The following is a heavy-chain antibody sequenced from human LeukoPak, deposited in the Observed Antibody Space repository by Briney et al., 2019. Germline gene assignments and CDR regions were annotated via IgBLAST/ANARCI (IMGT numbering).Heavy chain of an antibody. CDR1: GFTFSSYA. CDR2: ISYDGSNK. CDR3: ARDSPTPPVAYDFWSGYYPDAFDI. J-gene: IGHJ3*02. D-gene: IGHD3-3*01. Sequence: GGSLRLSCAASGFTFSSYAMHWVRQAPGKGLEWVAVISYDGSNKYYADSVKGRFTISRDNAKNTLYLQMNSLRAEDTAVYYCARDSPTPPVAYDFWSGYYPDAFDIWGQGTMVTVSS. V-gene: IGHV3-30-3*01.